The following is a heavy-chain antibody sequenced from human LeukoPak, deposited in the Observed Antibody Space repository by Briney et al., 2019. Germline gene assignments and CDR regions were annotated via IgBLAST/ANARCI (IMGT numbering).Heavy chain of an antibody. V-gene: IGHV3-48*03. J-gene: IGHJ6*02. CDR3: AESYYDGMDV. CDR2: IRSSGSTI. Sequence: GGSLRLSCAASGFTFSSYEMKWVRQAPGKGLEWVSYIRSSGSTIYYADSVQGRFTISRYNAKNSLFLQMNSLRAEDTGVYYGAESYYDGMDVCGQGATSTVS. CDR1: GFTFSSYE.